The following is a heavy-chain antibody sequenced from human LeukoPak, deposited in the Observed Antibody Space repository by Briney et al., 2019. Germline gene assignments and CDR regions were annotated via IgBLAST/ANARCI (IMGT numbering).Heavy chain of an antibody. D-gene: IGHD6-6*01. CDR2: INHSGST. CDR3: ARGGGIAARLRGWFDP. J-gene: IGHJ5*02. Sequence: SETLSLTCAVYGGSFSGYYWSWIRQPPGKGPEWIGEINHSGSTNYNPSLKSRVTISVDTSKNQFSLKLSSVTAADTAVYYCARGGGIAARLRGWFDPWGQGTLVTVSS. V-gene: IGHV4-34*01. CDR1: GGSFSGYY.